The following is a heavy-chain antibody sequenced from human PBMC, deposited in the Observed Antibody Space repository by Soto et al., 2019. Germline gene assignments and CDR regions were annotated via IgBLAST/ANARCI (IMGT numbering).Heavy chain of an antibody. D-gene: IGHD4-17*01. CDR2: IIPIFGTA. Sequence: QVQLVQSGAEVKKPGSSVKVSCKASGGTFSSYAISWVRQAPGQGLEWMGGIIPIFGTANYAQKFQGRVTINADESTSTAYMELSSLRSEDTAVYYCARDDYGNSYYYYYGMDVWGQGTTVTVSS. CDR3: ARDDYGNSYYYYYGMDV. CDR1: GGTFSSYA. J-gene: IGHJ6*02. V-gene: IGHV1-69*12.